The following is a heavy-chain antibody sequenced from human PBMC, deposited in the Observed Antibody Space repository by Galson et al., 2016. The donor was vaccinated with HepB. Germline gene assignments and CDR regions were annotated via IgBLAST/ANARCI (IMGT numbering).Heavy chain of an antibody. CDR1: GGSFSGYY. J-gene: IGHJ4*02. CDR3: ARGRGRTYYFDY. CDR2: INHSGST. Sequence: ETLSLTCAVYGGSFSGYYWSWIRQPPGKGLEWIGEINHSGSTNYNPSLKSRVTISVDTSKNQFSLKLSSVTAADTAVYYCARGRGRTYYFDYWGQGTLVTVSS. D-gene: IGHD2-15*01. V-gene: IGHV4-34*01.